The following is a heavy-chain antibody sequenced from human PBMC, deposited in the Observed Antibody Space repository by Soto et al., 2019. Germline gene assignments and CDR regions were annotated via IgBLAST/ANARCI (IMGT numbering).Heavy chain of an antibody. D-gene: IGHD6-19*01. CDR2: IWYDGSNK. Sequence: GGSLRLSCAASGLTFSSYGMHWVRQAPGKGLEWVAVIWYDGSNKYYADSVKGRFTISRDDSRSTLYLQMNSLRVDDTAVYYCARPLVAVARTRWFDPWGQGILVTVSS. V-gene: IGHV3-33*01. CDR1: GLTFSSYG. CDR3: ARPLVAVARTRWFDP. J-gene: IGHJ5*02.